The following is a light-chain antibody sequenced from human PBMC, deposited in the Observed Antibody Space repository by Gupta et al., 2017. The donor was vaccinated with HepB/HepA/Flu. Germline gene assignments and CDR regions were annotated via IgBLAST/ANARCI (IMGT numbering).Light chain of an antibody. Sequence: QSVLTQPHSASGTPGTGVAISCSGGKSNIGSNHVYWYQQFPGSATNLIIKRTNERPSGAPDRVSASKSGTAASLAISGLRPEEEADYYCDLWDDSRSGHWLFGGGTKVTVL. CDR3: DLWDDSRSGHWL. J-gene: IGLJ3*02. CDR1: KSNIGSNH. CDR2: RTN. V-gene: IGLV1-47*01.